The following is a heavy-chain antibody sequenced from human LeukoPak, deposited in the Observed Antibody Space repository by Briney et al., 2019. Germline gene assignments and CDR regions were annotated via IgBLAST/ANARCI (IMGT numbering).Heavy chain of an antibody. CDR3: ARYGCSGGSCPLYNWFDP. Sequence: SETLSLTCTVSGGSISSYYWSWIRQPPGKGLEWMGYIYYSGSTNYNPSLKSRVTISVDTSKNQFSLKLSSVTAADTAVYYCARYGCSGGSCPLYNWFDPWGQGTLVTASS. J-gene: IGHJ5*02. D-gene: IGHD2-15*01. CDR1: GGSISSYY. CDR2: IYYSGST. V-gene: IGHV4-59*01.